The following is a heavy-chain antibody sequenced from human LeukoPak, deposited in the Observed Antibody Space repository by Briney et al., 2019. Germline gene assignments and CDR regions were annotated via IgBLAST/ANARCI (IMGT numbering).Heavy chain of an antibody. CDR1: GFTLSSYW. D-gene: IGHD2-15*01. Sequence: GGSLRLSCAASGFTLSSYWMHWVRQAPGKGLEWVAIILNDGSNKYYADSVKGRFTISRDNSKNTLYLQMNSLRAEDTAVYYCAKDGGGFCSGVSCYPRDWGQGTLVTVSS. J-gene: IGHJ4*02. CDR2: ILNDGSNK. V-gene: IGHV3-30*18. CDR3: AKDGGGFCSGVSCYPRD.